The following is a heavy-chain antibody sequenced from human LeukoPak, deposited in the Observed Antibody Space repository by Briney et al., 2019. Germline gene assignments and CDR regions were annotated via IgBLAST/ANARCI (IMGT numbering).Heavy chain of an antibody. V-gene: IGHV3-21*01. Sequence: GGSLRLSCVASGFTFSSYSMNWVRQAPGKGLEWVSSISSSSSYIYYADSVKGRFTISRDNAKNSLYLQMNSLRAEDTAVYYCEGDCSSTSCYGVNWFDPWGQGTLVTVSS. CDR2: ISSSSSYI. CDR1: GFTFSSYS. J-gene: IGHJ5*02. CDR3: EGDCSSTSCYGVNWFDP. D-gene: IGHD2-2*01.